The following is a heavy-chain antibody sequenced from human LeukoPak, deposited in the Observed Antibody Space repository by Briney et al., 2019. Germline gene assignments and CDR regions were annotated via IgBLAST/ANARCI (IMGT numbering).Heavy chain of an antibody. D-gene: IGHD6-19*01. J-gene: IGHJ4*02. Sequence: SVKVSCKASGGTFSSYAISWVRQAPGQGLEWMGGIIPIFGTANYAQKFQGRVTITADESTSTAYMELSSLRSKDTAVYYCAREDSSGWYVFDYWGQGTLVTVSS. V-gene: IGHV1-69*01. CDR2: IIPIFGTA. CDR1: GGTFSSYA. CDR3: AREDSSGWYVFDY.